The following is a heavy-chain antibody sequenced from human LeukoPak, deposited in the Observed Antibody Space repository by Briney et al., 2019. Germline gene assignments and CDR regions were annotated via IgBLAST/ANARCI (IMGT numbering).Heavy chain of an antibody. D-gene: IGHD1-26*01. CDR3: AKERSGSYSDY. V-gene: IGHV3-23*01. J-gene: IGHJ4*02. CDR2: ISRGGGST. CDR1: GFTFSNYA. Sequence: GGSLRLSCAASGFTFSNYAMSWVRQAPGKGLEWVSAISRGGGSTYYADSVKGRFTISRDNSKNTLYLQMNSLRAEDTAVYYCAKERSGSYSDYWGQGTLVTVSS.